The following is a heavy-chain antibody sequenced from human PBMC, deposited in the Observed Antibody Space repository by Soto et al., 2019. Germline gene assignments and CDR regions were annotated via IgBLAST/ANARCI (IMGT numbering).Heavy chain of an antibody. CDR3: ARIRGGYDIYYYGMDV. D-gene: IGHD5-12*01. CDR1: GFSLSTSGMC. V-gene: IGHV2-70*11. Sequence: SGPTLVNPTQTLTLTCTFSGFSLSTSGMCVSWIRQPPGKALEWLARIDWDDDKYYSTSLKTRLTISKDTSKNQVVLTMTSMDPVDTATYYCARIRGGYDIYYYGMDVWGQGTTVTVSS. J-gene: IGHJ6*02. CDR2: IDWDDDK.